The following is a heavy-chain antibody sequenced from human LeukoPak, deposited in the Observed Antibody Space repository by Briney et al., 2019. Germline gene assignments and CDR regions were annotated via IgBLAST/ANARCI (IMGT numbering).Heavy chain of an antibody. Sequence: GRSLRLSCAASGFTFSSYGMHWVRQAPGKGLEWVAVISYDGSNKYYADSVKGRFTISRDNSKNTLYLQMNSLRAEDTALYYCAKDVGPYSSSWFDYWGQGTLVTVSS. V-gene: IGHV3-30*18. CDR3: AKDVGPYSSSWFDY. CDR1: GFTFSSYG. J-gene: IGHJ4*02. CDR2: ISYDGSNK. D-gene: IGHD6-13*01.